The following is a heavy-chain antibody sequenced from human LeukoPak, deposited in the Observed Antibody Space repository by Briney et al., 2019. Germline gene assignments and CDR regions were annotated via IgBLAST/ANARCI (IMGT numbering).Heavy chain of an antibody. Sequence: GRSLRLSCAASGFTFDDYAMHWVRQAPGKGLEWVSGISWNSGSIGYADSVKGRFTISRDNAKNSLYLRMNSLRAEDTALYYCAKTSGSGSFDYWGQGTLVTVSS. CDR2: ISWNSGSI. J-gene: IGHJ4*02. V-gene: IGHV3-9*01. CDR1: GFTFDDYA. CDR3: AKTSGSGSFDY. D-gene: IGHD3-22*01.